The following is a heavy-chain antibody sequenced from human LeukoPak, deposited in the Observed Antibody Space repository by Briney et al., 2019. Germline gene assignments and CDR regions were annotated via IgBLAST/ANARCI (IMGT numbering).Heavy chain of an antibody. D-gene: IGHD3-22*01. CDR2: FDPEDGET. J-gene: IGHJ3*02. Sequence: ASVKVSCKVSGYTLTELSMHWVRQAPGKGLEWMGGFDPEDGETIYAQKFQGRVTMTEDTSTDTAYMEPSSLRSEDTAVYYCATDSDSSGYPPLDAFDIWGQGTMVTVSS. V-gene: IGHV1-24*01. CDR1: GYTLTELS. CDR3: ATDSDSSGYPPLDAFDI.